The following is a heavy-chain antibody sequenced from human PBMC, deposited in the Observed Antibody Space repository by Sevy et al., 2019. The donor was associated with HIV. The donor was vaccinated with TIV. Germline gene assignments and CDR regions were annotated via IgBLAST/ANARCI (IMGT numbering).Heavy chain of an antibody. CDR2: ISYDGNYK. V-gene: IGHV3-30*18. CDR1: GFTFSTYA. D-gene: IGHD6-19*01. J-gene: IGHJ4*02. CDR3: ANDAGYSTDWYPGY. Sequence: GGSLRLSCAASGFTFSTYAMHWVRQAPGQGLEWLAVISYDGNYKYYTDSVKGRFTISRDSSKNTLNLQMNSLRAEDTTVYYCANDAGYSTDWYPGYWGQGTLVTVSS.